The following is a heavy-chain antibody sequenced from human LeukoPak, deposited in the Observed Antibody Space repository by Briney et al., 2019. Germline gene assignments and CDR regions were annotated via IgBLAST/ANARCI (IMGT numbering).Heavy chain of an antibody. V-gene: IGHV3-21*01. CDR3: ARRYCSSTSCYTGFDY. CDR1: GFTFSSYS. D-gene: IGHD2-2*02. Sequence: PGGSLRLSCAASGFTFSSYSMNWVRQAPGKGLEWVSSISSSSSYIYYADSVKGRFTTSRDNAKNSLYLQMNSLRAEDTAVYYCARRYCSSTSCYTGFDYWGQGTLVTVSS. CDR2: ISSSSSYI. J-gene: IGHJ4*02.